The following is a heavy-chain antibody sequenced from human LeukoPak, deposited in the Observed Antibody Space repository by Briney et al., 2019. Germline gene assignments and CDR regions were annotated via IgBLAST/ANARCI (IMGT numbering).Heavy chain of an antibody. J-gene: IGHJ4*02. D-gene: IGHD1-14*01. CDR2: INPSGGST. CDR1: GYTFTSYY. Sequence: ASVKVSCKASGYTFTSYYMHWVRQAPGQGLEWMGIINPSGGSTSYAQKFQGRVTMTRDTSTSTVYMELSSLRSEDTAVYYCARGEARTLTRPESNDYWGQGTLDTVSS. CDR3: ARGEARTLTRPESNDY. V-gene: IGHV1-46*01.